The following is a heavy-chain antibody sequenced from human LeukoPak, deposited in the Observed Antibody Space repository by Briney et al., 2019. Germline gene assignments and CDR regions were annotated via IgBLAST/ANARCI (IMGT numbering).Heavy chain of an antibody. CDR1: GGSFSGYY. CDR3: ARRGVRGLYYYYYMDV. V-gene: IGHV4-34*01. Sequence: SETLSLTCAVYGGSFSGYYWSWIRQPPGKGLEWIGEINHSGSTNYNPSLKSRVTISVDTSKNQFSLKLSSVTAADTAVYYCARRGVRGLYYYYYMDVWGKGTTVTISS. J-gene: IGHJ6*03. D-gene: IGHD3-10*01. CDR2: INHSGST.